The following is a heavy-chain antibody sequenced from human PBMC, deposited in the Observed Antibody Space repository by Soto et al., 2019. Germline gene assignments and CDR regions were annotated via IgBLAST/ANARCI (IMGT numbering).Heavy chain of an antibody. D-gene: IGHD3-10*01. CDR2: ISGSGGST. J-gene: IGHJ6*02. Sequence: PGGSLRLSCAASGFTFSSYAMSWVRQAPGKGLEWVSAISGSGGSTYYADSVKGRFTISRDNSKNTLYLQMNSLRAEDTAVYYCAKALPTPPTTFGGYYYYGMDVWGQGTTVTVSS. V-gene: IGHV3-23*01. CDR1: GFTFSSYA. CDR3: AKALPTPPTTFGGYYYYGMDV.